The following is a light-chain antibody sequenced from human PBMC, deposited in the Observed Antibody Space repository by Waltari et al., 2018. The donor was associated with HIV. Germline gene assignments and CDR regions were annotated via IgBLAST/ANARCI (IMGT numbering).Light chain of an antibody. CDR1: RSNMGNNS. CDR2: DNK. V-gene: IGLV1-51*01. J-gene: IGLJ1*01. CDR3: GTWDSSLSAYV. Sequence: QYVLTQPPPVSAAPGQKVTISCSGGRSNMGNNSASLYQQLPGTGPKLLIYDNKKRPSGIPDRFSGSKSGASATLGITGLQTGDEADYYCGTWDSSLSAYVFGTGTKVTVL.